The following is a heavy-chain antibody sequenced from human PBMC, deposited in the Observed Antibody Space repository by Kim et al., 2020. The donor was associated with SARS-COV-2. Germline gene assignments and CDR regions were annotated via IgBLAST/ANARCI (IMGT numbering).Heavy chain of an antibody. CDR3: ARAYYDILTGYGDATTDAFDI. CDR1: GYTFTSYY. V-gene: IGHV1-46*01. J-gene: IGHJ3*02. CDR2: INPSGGST. D-gene: IGHD3-9*01. Sequence: ASVKVSCKASGYTFTSYYMHWVRQAPGQGLEWMGIINPSGGSTSYAQKFQGRVTMTRDTSTSTVYMELSSLRSEDTAVYYCARAYYDILTGYGDATTDAFDIWGQGTMVTVSS.